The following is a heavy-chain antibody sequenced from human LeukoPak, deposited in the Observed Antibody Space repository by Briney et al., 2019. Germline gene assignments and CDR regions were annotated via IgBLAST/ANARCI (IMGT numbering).Heavy chain of an antibody. Sequence: PSETLSLTCAVSGYSISSGYYWGWIRQPPGKGLEWIGSIYHSGSTYYNPSLKSRATISVDTSKNQFSLKLSSVTAADTAGYYCARRDGWFDPWGQGTLVTVSS. V-gene: IGHV4-38-2*01. J-gene: IGHJ5*02. CDR3: ARRDGWFDP. CDR2: IYHSGST. D-gene: IGHD5-24*01. CDR1: GYSISSGYY.